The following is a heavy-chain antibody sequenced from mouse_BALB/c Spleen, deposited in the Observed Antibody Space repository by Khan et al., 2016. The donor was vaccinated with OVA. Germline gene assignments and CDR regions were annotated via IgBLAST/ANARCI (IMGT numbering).Heavy chain of an antibody. J-gene: IGHJ3*01. CDR1: GYTFTSYY. V-gene: IGHV1S81*02. Sequence: QVQLQQPGAELVKPGASVELSCKASGYTFTSYYMYWLKQRPGQGLEWIGEINPINGGTNFNEKFKNKATLTVDKSSSTAYMQLSSLTSEDARVYSCTRRGTARATLWFAYWGQGTLVTVSA. D-gene: IGHD3-1*01. CDR2: INPINGGT. CDR3: TRRGTARATLWFAY.